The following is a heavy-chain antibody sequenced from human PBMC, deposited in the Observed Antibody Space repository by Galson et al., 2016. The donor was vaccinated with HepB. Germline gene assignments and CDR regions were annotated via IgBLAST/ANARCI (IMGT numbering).Heavy chain of an antibody. CDR1: GGSISGYY. Sequence: SETLSLTCTVSGGSISGYYWSWIRQLPERGLEWIGYIHYRGTTNYNPSLKSRVIISVDTSKNQFSLRLSSVTASDTAVYFCAREGEQQLEKTFDHWGQGSLVTVSS. D-gene: IGHD6-13*01. V-gene: IGHV4-59*01. J-gene: IGHJ4*02. CDR3: AREGEQQLEKTFDH. CDR2: IHYRGTT.